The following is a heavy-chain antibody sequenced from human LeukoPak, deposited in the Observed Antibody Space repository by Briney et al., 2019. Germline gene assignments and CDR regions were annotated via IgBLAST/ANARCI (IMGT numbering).Heavy chain of an antibody. CDR1: GYTFTTYD. V-gene: IGHV1-8*01. CDR2: MHPNAGNT. Sequence: PWASVRVSRKASGYTFTTYDLNWVPHTTGQGLEWMGWMHPNAGNTDFAQKFQGRATLTRDTPTDTAYWELSSLTSDDTVVYFCARGRSSLNDAFDVWGQGTLITVSS. CDR3: ARGRSSLNDAFDV. J-gene: IGHJ3*01.